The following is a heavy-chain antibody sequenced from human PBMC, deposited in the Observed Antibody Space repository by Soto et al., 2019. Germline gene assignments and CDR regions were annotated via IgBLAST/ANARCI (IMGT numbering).Heavy chain of an antibody. CDR3: ARVGSSGYYYQGDFDY. V-gene: IGHV4-31*03. D-gene: IGHD3-22*01. CDR1: GGSISSGGYY. CDR2: IYYSGST. J-gene: IGHJ4*02. Sequence: SETLSLTCTVSGGSISSGGYYWSWIRQHPGKGLEWIGYIYYSGSTYYNPSLKSRVAISVDTSKNQFSLKLSSVTAADTAVYYCARVGSSGYYYQGDFDYWGQGTPVTVSS.